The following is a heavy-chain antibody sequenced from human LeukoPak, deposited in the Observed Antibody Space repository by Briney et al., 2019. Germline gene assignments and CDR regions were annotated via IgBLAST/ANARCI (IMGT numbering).Heavy chain of an antibody. CDR3: VRHAASGGSGVDH. Sequence: GGSLRLSCAASGFTVSSNCMSWVRQAPGKGLEWVSVIYSGGSTYYADSVKGRFTISRDNSKNTLYLQMNSLRAEDTAVYYCVRHAASGGSGVDHWGQGTLVTVSS. D-gene: IGHD3-10*01. CDR2: IYSGGST. CDR1: GFTVSSNC. J-gene: IGHJ4*02. V-gene: IGHV3-53*01.